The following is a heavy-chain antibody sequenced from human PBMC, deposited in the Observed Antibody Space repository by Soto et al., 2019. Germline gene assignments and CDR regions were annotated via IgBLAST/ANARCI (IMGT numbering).Heavy chain of an antibody. Sequence: PGGSLRLSCEASGFIFTSYALSWVRQAPGRGLEWVSAISGSGGKTYYADAVKGRFIISRDNSKNTLYLQLNSLRAEDTAVYYCAGGLLVGATGVYWSQGALVTVSS. V-gene: IGHV3-23*01. CDR3: AGGLLVGATGVY. D-gene: IGHD2-15*01. J-gene: IGHJ4*02. CDR2: ISGSGGKT. CDR1: GFIFTSYA.